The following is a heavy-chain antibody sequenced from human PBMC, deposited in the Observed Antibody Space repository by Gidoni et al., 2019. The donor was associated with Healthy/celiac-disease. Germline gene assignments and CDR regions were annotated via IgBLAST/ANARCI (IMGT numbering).Heavy chain of an antibody. D-gene: IGHD4-17*01. CDR1: GFTVSSNY. V-gene: IGHV3-53*04. J-gene: IGHJ2*01. CDR3: ARGRYGSGYFDL. Sequence: EVQLVESGGGLVQPGGSLRLSCAASGFTVSSNYMSWVRQAPGKGREWVSVIYSGGSTYYADSVKGRFNISRHNSKNTLYLKMNSLRAEDTAVYYCARGRYGSGYFDLWGRGTLVTVSS. CDR2: IYSGGST.